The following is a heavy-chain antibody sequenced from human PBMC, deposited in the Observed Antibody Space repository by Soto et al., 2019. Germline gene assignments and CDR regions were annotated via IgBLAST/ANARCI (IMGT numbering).Heavy chain of an antibody. CDR3: TRETVAGITGLDY. Sequence: GGSLRLSCAASGFNVGAFAVNWVRQAPGKGLEWVSGISVSDAFIYYADSVRGRFSISRDASENILYLQMNSLRVDDTALYYCTRETVAGITGLDYWGPGTLVTVS. CDR2: ISVSDAFI. V-gene: IGHV3-23*01. D-gene: IGHD1-20*01. J-gene: IGHJ4*02. CDR1: GFNVGAFA.